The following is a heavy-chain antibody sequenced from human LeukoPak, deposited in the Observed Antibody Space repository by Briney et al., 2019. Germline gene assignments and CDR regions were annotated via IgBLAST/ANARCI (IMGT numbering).Heavy chain of an antibody. J-gene: IGHJ6*03. V-gene: IGHV3-11*04. CDR2: ISSSGSTI. CDR3: ARVMSGYSYRRGYYYYYMDV. D-gene: IGHD5-18*01. CDR1: GFTFSDYY. Sequence: PGGSLRLSCAASGFTFSDYYMSWIRQAPGKGLEWVSYISSSGSTIYYADSVKGRFTISRDNAKNSLYLQMNSLRAEDTAVYYCARVMSGYSYRRGYYYYYMDVWGKGTTVTVSS.